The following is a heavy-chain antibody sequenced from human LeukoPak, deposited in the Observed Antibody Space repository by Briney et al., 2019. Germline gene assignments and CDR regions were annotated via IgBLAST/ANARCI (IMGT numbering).Heavy chain of an antibody. J-gene: IGHJ4*02. D-gene: IGHD2-8*02. V-gene: IGHV3-74*01. Sequence: GGSLRLSCAASGFTFSTYWMHWVRQVPGKGLVWVTRISGDGSSISYADSVKGRFTISRGNAKNTLYLQLNSLGAEDTAVYYCVRDQIYCTGGYCYFDYWGQGTLVTVSS. CDR1: GFTFSTYW. CDR2: ISGDGSSI. CDR3: VRDQIYCTGGYCYFDY.